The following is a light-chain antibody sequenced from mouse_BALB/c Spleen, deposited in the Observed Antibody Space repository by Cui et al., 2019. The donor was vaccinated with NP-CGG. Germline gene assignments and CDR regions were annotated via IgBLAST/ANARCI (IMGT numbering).Light chain of an antibody. J-gene: IGLJ1*01. V-gene: IGLV1*01. CDR1: TGAVTTNNY. CDR3: ALWYSNHWV. Sequence: QAVVTQESALTTSPGETVTLTCRSTTGAVTTNNYANWVQEKPDHVLTGLIGGTKNRPPGVPARFSGSLLGDKAALTITGAQTEDEAIYFCALWYSNHWVFGGGTKLTVL. CDR2: GTK.